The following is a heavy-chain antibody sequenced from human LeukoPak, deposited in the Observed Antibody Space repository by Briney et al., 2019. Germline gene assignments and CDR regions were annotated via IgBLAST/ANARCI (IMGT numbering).Heavy chain of an antibody. CDR1: GFTFSSYG. CDR2: IRYDGSNK. CDR3: ARGSVGWRDPYYYYMDV. Sequence: PGRSLRLSCAASGFTFSSYGMHWVRQAPGKGLEWVAFIRYDGSNKYYADSVKGRFTISRDNSKNTLYLQMNSLRAEDTAVYYCARGSVGWRDPYYYYMDVWGKGTTVTVSS. J-gene: IGHJ6*03. V-gene: IGHV3-30*02. D-gene: IGHD1-26*01.